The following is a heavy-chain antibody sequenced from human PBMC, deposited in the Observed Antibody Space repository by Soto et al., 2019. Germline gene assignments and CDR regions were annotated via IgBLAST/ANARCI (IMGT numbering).Heavy chain of an antibody. CDR1: GFTVSSNY. CDR3: ARGSSRDIVVVVAAADDAFDI. CDR2: IYSGGST. D-gene: IGHD2-15*01. V-gene: IGHV3-66*01. Sequence: GGSLRLSCAASGFTVSSNYMSWVRQAPGKGLEWVSVIYSGGSTYYADSVKGRFTISRDNSKNTLYLQMNSLRAEDTAVYYCARGSSRDIVVVVAAADDAFDIWGQGTMVTVSS. J-gene: IGHJ3*02.